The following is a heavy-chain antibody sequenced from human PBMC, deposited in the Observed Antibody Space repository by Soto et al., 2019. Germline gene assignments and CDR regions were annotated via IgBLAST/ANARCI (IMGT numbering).Heavy chain of an antibody. D-gene: IGHD3-10*01. CDR3: ARGPTFYSGSGSYKSRYYYGMDV. V-gene: IGHV4-34*01. J-gene: IGHJ6*02. Sequence: SETLSLTCAVYGGSFSGYYWSWIRQPPGKGLEWIGEINHNGSTNYNPSLKSRVTISVDTSKNQFSLKLSSVTAADTAVYYCARGPTFYSGSGSYKSRYYYGMDVWGQGTTVT. CDR2: INHNGST. CDR1: GGSFSGYY.